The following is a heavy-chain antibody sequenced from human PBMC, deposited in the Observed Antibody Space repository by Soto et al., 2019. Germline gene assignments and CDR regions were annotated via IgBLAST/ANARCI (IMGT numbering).Heavy chain of an antibody. CDR2: MFPGDSDT. D-gene: IGHD5-12*01. CDR3: VRMGFSGGGYLSYYYYGMDI. Sequence: GESLKISCKGSGYSFISHWIGWVRQMPGKGLELVGIMFPGDSDTRYSPSIQGQVTISADKSIGTAYLQWSSLKASDTAMYYCVRMGFSGGGYLSYYYYGMDIWGQGTTVTVSS. J-gene: IGHJ6*02. V-gene: IGHV5-51*01. CDR1: GYSFISHW.